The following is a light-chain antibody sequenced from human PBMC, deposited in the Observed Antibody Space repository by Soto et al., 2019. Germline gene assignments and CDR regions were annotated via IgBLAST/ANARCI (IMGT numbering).Light chain of an antibody. CDR2: DVY. CDR1: QSVSSY. J-gene: IGKJ2*01. V-gene: IGKV3-11*01. CDR3: QQRGNWPRT. Sequence: EIVLTQSPATLSLSPGDTATLSCRASQSVSSYLAWYQQKPGQAPRLLIYDVYNRATGIPARFSGSGSRTDFTLTIGSLEPEDCAVYYCQQRGNWPRTFGQGTKVEIK.